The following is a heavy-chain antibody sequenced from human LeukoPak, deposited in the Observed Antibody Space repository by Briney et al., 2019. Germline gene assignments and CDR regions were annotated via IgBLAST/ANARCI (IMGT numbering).Heavy chain of an antibody. Sequence: SVKDSCKASGGTFSSYAISWVRRAPGQGLEWMGGIIPIFGTANYAQKFQGRVTITADESTSTAYMELSSLRSEDTAVYYCARTYCSSTSCYKGNYYYYMDVWGKGTTVSVSS. J-gene: IGHJ6*03. CDR2: IIPIFGTA. V-gene: IGHV1-69*13. CDR3: ARTYCSSTSCYKGNYYYYMDV. D-gene: IGHD2-2*02. CDR1: GGTFSSYA.